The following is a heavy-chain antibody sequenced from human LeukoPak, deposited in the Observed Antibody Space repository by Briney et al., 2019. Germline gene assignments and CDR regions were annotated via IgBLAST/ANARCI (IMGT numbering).Heavy chain of an antibody. Sequence: SGTLSLTCAVFGYSISNGYYWGWIRQPPQKRLEGIGSIFQSGHTYNNPSLKSRVTMSVDTSKNQFSLKLNSVSAADTALYYCARMFCGNFCYFDYWGQGTLVTVCS. CDR3: ARMFCGNFCYFDY. D-gene: IGHD1-26*01. CDR1: GYSISNGYY. V-gene: IGHV4-38-2*01. CDR2: IFQSGHT. J-gene: IGHJ4*02.